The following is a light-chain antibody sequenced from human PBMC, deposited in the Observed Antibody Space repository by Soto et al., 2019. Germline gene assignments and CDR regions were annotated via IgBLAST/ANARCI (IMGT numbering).Light chain of an antibody. CDR3: LMYYGGAWV. CDR1: TGAVTSGYY. V-gene: IGLV7-43*01. J-gene: IGLJ3*02. Sequence: QAVLTQDPSLTLSPGGTVTLTCASSTGAVTSGYYPSLFQQKPGQAPRALIHSAINKHSWTPARFSGSLLGGKAALTLSGVQPEDEADYYCLMYYGGAWVFGGGTKVTVL. CDR2: SAI.